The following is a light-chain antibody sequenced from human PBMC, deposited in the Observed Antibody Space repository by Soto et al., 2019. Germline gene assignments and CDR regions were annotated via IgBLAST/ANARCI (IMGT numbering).Light chain of an antibody. Sequence: DIVMTQSPDSLAVSLGERATINCKSSQSLYNLNNLNYLAWYQQKPGQPPKLLLYWASTRESGVPDRFSGSGSGTDFTLTISSLQAADVAVYYCQQYHSNPSTFGQGTKLEIK. CDR2: WAS. CDR1: QSLYNLNNLNY. J-gene: IGKJ2*01. V-gene: IGKV4-1*01. CDR3: QQYHSNPST.